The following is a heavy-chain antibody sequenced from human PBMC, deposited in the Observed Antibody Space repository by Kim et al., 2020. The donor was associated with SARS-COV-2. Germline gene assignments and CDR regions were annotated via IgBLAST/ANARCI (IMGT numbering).Heavy chain of an antibody. V-gene: IGHV3-33*06. Sequence: GGSLRLSCAASGFTFSSYAMHWVRQAPGKGLEWVAVIWYDGSNKYYADSVKGRFTISRDNSKNTLYLQMNSLRAEDTAVYYCAKDPGLESGIAARPHWAFDYWGQGTLVTVSS. CDR3: AKDPGLESGIAARPHWAFDY. D-gene: IGHD6-6*01. J-gene: IGHJ4*02. CDR1: GFTFSSYA. CDR2: IWYDGSNK.